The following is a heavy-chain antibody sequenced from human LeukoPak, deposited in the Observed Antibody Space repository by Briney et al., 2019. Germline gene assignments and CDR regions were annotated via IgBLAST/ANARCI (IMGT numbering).Heavy chain of an antibody. CDR1: GGXISGDYY. CDR2: IYYSGST. V-gene: IGHV4-30-4*01. Sequence: SQTLSLTCTVSGGXISGDYYWSWIRQPPGRGLEWIGYIYYSGSTHYSPSLKSRLTISVDTSKNQFSLRLSSVTAADTAVYFCARLFGDYSYWGQGTLVTVSS. D-gene: IGHD4-17*01. CDR3: ARLFGDYSY. J-gene: IGHJ4*02.